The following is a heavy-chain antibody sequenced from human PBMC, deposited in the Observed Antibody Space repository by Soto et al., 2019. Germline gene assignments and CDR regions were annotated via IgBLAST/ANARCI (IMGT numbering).Heavy chain of an antibody. CDR2: INHSGST. D-gene: IGHD3-10*01. CDR3: ARGRKELPIYYGSGSGNWFDP. CDR1: GGSFSGYY. J-gene: IGHJ5*02. V-gene: IGHV4-34*01. Sequence: QVQLQQWGAGLLKPSETLSLTCAVYGGSFSGYYWSWIRQPPGKGLEWIGEINHSGSTNYNPSLKRRVTISVDTSKHQFSLKLSSVTAADTAVYYCARGRKELPIYYGSGSGNWFDPWGQGTLVTVSS.